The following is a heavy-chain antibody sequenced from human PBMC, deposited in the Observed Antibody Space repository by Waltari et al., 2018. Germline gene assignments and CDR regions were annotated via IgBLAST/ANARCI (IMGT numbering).Heavy chain of an antibody. J-gene: IGHJ5*02. CDR2: IYTSGST. V-gene: IGHV4-4*07. D-gene: IGHD2-2*02. CDR1: GGSISSYY. Sequence: QVQLQESGPGLVKPSETLSLTCTVSGGSISSYYWSWIRQPAGKGLEWIGRIYTSGSTNSNPSLKSRVTMSVDTSKNQFSLKLSSVTAADTAVYYCARDPRLDCSSTSCYTGWFDPWGQGTLVTVSS. CDR3: ARDPRLDCSSTSCYTGWFDP.